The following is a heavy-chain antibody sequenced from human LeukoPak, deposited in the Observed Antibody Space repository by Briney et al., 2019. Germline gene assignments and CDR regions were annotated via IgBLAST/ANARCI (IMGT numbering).Heavy chain of an antibody. CDR1: GDSVSSTSAA. CDR3: ARYTYTFYLDY. CDR2: TYFRSQWYG. V-gene: IGHV6-1*01. D-gene: IGHD2/OR15-2a*01. Sequence: SQTLSLTCAISGDSVSSTSAAWNWIRQFPSRGLEWLGRTYFRSQWYGDYAVSVRGRISINADTSKNQFSLQLNSVTPEDTAIYFCARYTYTFYLDYWGQGTVVTVSS. J-gene: IGHJ4*02.